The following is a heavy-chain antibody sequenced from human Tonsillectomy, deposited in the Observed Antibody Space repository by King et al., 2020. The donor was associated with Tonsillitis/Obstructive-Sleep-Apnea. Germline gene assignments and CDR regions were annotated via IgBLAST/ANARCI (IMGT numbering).Heavy chain of an antibody. CDR1: GYTFTGYY. CDR2: INPNTGDT. J-gene: IGHJ4*02. V-gene: IGHV1-2*06. Sequence: VQLVQSGAEVKKPGASVRISCTASGYTFTGYYVLWVRQAPGHGLEWMGRINPNTGDTNSAQKFQGRVTMTRDTSISTAYMELSRLTSDDTAVYYCARDTTTWYEIDYWGQGTLVTVSS. CDR3: ARDTTTWYEIDY. D-gene: IGHD6-13*01.